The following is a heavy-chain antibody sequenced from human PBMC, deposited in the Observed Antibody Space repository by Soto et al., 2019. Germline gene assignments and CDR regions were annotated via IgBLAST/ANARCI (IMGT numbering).Heavy chain of an antibody. CDR3: ARDHNYYGMDV. V-gene: IGHV1-3*01. CDR2: INAGNGNT. Sequence: GSSVMVSWEACVYTLTSYAMHWVRQAPGQRLEWMGWINAGNGNTKYSQKFQGRVTITRDTSASTAYMELSSLRSEDTAVYYCARDHNYYGMDVWGQGTTDIVSS. CDR1: VYTLTSYA. J-gene: IGHJ6*02.